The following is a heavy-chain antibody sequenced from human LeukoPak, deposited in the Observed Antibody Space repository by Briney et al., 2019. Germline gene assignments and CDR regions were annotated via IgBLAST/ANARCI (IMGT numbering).Heavy chain of an antibody. D-gene: IGHD6-13*01. J-gene: IGHJ4*02. Sequence: GGSRRLSCAASGFTFSSYGMHWVRQAPGKGLEWVAFIRYDGSNKYYADSVKGRFTISRDNSKNTLYLQMNSLRAKDTAVYYCAKDFSSSWHAGIDYWGQGTLVTVSS. CDR3: AKDFSSSWHAGIDY. CDR2: IRYDGSNK. CDR1: GFTFSSYG. V-gene: IGHV3-30*02.